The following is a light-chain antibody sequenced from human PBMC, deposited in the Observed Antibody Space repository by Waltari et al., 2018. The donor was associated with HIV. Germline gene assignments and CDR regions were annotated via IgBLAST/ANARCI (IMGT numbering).Light chain of an antibody. CDR3: QQYNNWPYT. Sequence: EIVMTQSPATLSVSPGERATLSCRASQNFGTSLALYQQKPGLAPRLLIYAASTRATGIPAKFSGSGSGTDFTLTISSLQSEDFAIYYCQQYNNWPYTFGQGTKLEFK. CDR1: QNFGTS. V-gene: IGKV3-15*01. CDR2: AAS. J-gene: IGKJ2*01.